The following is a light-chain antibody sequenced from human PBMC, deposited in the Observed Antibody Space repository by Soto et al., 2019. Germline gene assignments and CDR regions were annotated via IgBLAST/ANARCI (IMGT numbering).Light chain of an antibody. CDR3: QQNDNWPRT. V-gene: IGKV3-15*01. Sequence: ETVMTQSPATLSVSPGERATHSCRASQSVNSDLAWYQKKPGQAPRLLIYGASTRATGIPARFSGGGSGTEFTLTISSLQSEDFAVYYCQQNDNWPRTFGQGTKVEIK. CDR1: QSVNSD. CDR2: GAS. J-gene: IGKJ1*01.